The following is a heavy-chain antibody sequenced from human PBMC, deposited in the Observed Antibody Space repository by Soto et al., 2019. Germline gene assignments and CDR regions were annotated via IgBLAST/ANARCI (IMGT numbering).Heavy chain of an antibody. D-gene: IGHD5-12*01. CDR2: SIPIFGTA. J-gene: IGHJ6*02. CDR3: ARGRGYSGDDHYYYFDMDV. CDR1: GGTFNNYP. V-gene: IGHV1-69*01. Sequence: QVQLVQSGAEVKKPGSSVKVSCKASGGTFNNYPITWVRQAPGEGLEWMGGSIPIFGTANYAQKFQGRVTISVEESTSTAYMELSSLRSEDTDVYYCARGRGYSGDDHYYYFDMDVWGQGTTVTVSS.